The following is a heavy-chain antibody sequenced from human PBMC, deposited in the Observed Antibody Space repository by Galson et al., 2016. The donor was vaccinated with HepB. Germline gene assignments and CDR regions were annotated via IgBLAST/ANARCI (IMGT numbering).Heavy chain of an antibody. J-gene: IGHJ5*02. CDR3: AGRNSGYRAGNWFDP. Sequence: SVKVSCKASGYTFTTYDINWVRQATGQGLEWLGWMNPKSGNTGYAQKFQGRVTMTGDTSINTAYLELSRLTSEDTAVYYCAGRNSGYRAGNWFDPWGQGTLVTVSS. V-gene: IGHV1-8*01. D-gene: IGHD5-12*01. CDR2: MNPKSGNT. CDR1: GYTFTTYD.